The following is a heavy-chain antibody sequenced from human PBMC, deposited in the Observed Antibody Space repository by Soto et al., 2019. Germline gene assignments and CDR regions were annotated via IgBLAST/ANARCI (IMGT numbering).Heavy chain of an antibody. CDR3: ARRAYCGGDCTRNHQYYYAMDV. Sequence: PGESLKISCKGSGYTFTNYIIVWVLQMPWKGLEWMGTIYPGDSDTRYSPSFQGQVTISADKSITTAFLQWSSLKASDTAIYYCARRAYCGGDCTRNHQYYYAMDVWGQGTTVTVSS. CDR2: IYPGDSDT. D-gene: IGHD2-21*02. CDR1: GYTFTNYI. J-gene: IGHJ6*02. V-gene: IGHV5-51*01.